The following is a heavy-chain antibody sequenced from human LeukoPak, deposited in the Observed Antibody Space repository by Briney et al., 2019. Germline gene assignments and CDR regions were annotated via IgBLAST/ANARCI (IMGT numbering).Heavy chain of an antibody. CDR2: ISTSSSYI. V-gene: IGHV3-21*01. Sequence: GGSLRLSCAASGFTFNRYNMNWVRRAPGKGLEWVSSISTSSSYIYYADSVRGRFTISRDNAKNSLYLQMNSLRAEDTAVYYCARAGVRYCSSTSCYRGLFDYWGQGTLVTVSS. CDR1: GFTFNRYN. CDR3: ARAGVRYCSSTSCYRGLFDY. J-gene: IGHJ4*02. D-gene: IGHD2-2*01.